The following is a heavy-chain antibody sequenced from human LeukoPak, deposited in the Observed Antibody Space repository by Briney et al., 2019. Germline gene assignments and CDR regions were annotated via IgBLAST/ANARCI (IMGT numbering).Heavy chain of an antibody. Sequence: XXXGWVRQMPGKGLEWMAFIYPGDSDTSYSPSFQGLVTVSADKSINTAYLRWSSLQASDTAMYYCARHSTIASRPAQDFDYWGQGTLVTVSS. V-gene: IGHV5-51*01. CDR2: IYPGDSDT. CDR1: XX. CDR3: ARHSTIASRPAQDFDY. D-gene: IGHD6-6*01. J-gene: IGHJ4*02.